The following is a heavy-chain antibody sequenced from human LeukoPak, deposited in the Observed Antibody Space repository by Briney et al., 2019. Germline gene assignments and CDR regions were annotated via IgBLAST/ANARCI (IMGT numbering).Heavy chain of an antibody. CDR2: INPNSGGT. V-gene: IGHV1-2*02. J-gene: IGHJ4*02. D-gene: IGHD6-13*01. Sequence: ASVKVSCNASGYTFTAYYMHWVRQAPGQGLEWMGWINPNSGGTNYAQKFQGRVTMTRDTSISTAYMELSRLRSDDTAVYYCARDPRIDYSSSWYYIDSWGQGTLVTVSS. CDR1: GYTFTAYY. CDR3: ARDPRIDYSSSWYYIDS.